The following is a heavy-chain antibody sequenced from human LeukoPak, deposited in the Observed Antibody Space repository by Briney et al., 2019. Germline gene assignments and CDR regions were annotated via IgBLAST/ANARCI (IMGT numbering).Heavy chain of an antibody. J-gene: IGHJ4*02. D-gene: IGHD3-16*01. CDR1: GYTFTSYY. CDR3: ARVLRGHYFDY. CDR2: INPSGGST. Sequence: VASVKVSCKASGYTFTSYYMHWVRQAPGQGLEWMGIINPSGGSTSYAQKFQGRVTMTRDMSTGTVYMELSSLRSEDTAVYYCARVLRGHYFDYWGQGTLVTVSS. V-gene: IGHV1-46*01.